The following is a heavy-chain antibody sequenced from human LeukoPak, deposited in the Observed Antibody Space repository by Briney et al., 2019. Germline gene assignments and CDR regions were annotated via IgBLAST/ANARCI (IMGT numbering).Heavy chain of an antibody. V-gene: IGHV4-30-2*03. CDR2: IYYSGST. Sequence: SQTLSLTCTVSGGSISSGGYYWSWIRQPPGKGLEWIGSIYYSGSTYYNPSLKSRVTISVDTSKNQFSLKLSSVTAADTAVYYCARHPIYGYPYYYYMDVWGKGTTVTVSS. CDR3: ARHPIYGYPYYYYMDV. CDR1: GGSISSGGYY. D-gene: IGHD5-18*01. J-gene: IGHJ6*03.